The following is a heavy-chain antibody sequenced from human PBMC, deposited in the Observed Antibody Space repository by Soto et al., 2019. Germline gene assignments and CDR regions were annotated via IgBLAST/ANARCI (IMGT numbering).Heavy chain of an antibody. CDR3: AREETIAETVTIDY. Sequence: SETLSLTCTVSGGSIPNNIMYHWSWIRQPPGKGLEWIGSIFYSGRTYYNPSLRSRLTISVDTSNNQFSLRLTSVTAADTAVYFCAREETIAETVTIDYWGQGTLVTVSS. CDR2: IFYSGRT. D-gene: IGHD4-17*01. CDR1: GGSIPNNIMYH. J-gene: IGHJ4*02. V-gene: IGHV4-39*02.